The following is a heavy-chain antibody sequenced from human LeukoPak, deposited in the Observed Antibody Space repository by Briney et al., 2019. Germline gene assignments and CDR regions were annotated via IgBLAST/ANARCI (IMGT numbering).Heavy chain of an antibody. D-gene: IGHD1-26*01. CDR1: GFTFSSYS. Sequence: GGSQRLSCAASGFTFSSYSMNWVRQAPGKGLEWVSYISSSSSTIYYADSVKGRFTISRDNAKNSLYLQMNSLRAEDTAVYYCASGEWESPRGFDYWGQGTLVTVSS. CDR2: ISSSSSTI. CDR3: ASGEWESPRGFDY. V-gene: IGHV3-48*04. J-gene: IGHJ4*02.